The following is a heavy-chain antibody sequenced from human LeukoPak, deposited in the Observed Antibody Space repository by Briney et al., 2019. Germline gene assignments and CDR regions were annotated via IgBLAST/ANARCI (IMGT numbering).Heavy chain of an antibody. J-gene: IGHJ4*02. D-gene: IGHD2-2*01. V-gene: IGHV4-61*02. CDR3: ARGAVVVPAGAVDY. CDR1: GGSISSGSYY. CDR2: IYTSGST. Sequence: PSQTLSLTCTVSGGSISSGSYYWSCIRQPAGKGLECIGRIYTSGSTNYNPSLKSRVTISVDTSKNQFSLKLSSVTAADTAVYYCARGAVVVPAGAVDYWGQGTLVTVSS.